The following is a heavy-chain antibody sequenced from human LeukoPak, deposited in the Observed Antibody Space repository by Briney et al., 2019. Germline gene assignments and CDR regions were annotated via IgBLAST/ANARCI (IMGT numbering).Heavy chain of an antibody. V-gene: IGHV3-53*05. CDR3: ARNWFDP. CDR2: IYSGGST. J-gene: IGHJ5*02. Sequence: GGSLRLSCAASGLSVSPNFMSRNYMSWVRQAPGKGLEWVSVIYSGGSTYYADSVKGRFTISRDKSKNRVYLQMNSLRFEDTAIYYCARNWFDPWGQGTLVTVSS. CDR1: GLSVSPNFMSRNY.